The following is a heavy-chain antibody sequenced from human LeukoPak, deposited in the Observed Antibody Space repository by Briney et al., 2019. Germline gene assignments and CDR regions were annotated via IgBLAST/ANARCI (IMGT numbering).Heavy chain of an antibody. D-gene: IGHD3-22*01. CDR3: ARRYDGSGYVYYYCYYALDV. CDR2: VDHSGNT. J-gene: IGHJ6*02. Sequence: SETLSLTCAVYGGSFSGYYWSWIRQPPGKGLEWIGEVDHSGNTKYNPSLKSRVTISVDTSKNQFSLKLSSVTAADTAVYYCARRYDGSGYVYYYCYYALDVWGQGTTVTVSS. CDR1: GGSFSGYY. V-gene: IGHV4-34*01.